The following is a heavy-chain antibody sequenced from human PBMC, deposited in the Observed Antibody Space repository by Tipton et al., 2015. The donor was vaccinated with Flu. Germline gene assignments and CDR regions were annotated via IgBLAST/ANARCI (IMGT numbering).Heavy chain of an antibody. CDR1: GGSFSGDY. V-gene: IGHV4-34*01. J-gene: IGHJ4*02. CDR3: ARLRAGYFDC. D-gene: IGHD5-12*01. CDR2: VNHSGST. Sequence: TLSLTCVVYGGSFSGDYCSWIRQPPGKGLEWIGEVNHSGSTNYNPSLKSRVTISVDTSKNQFSLKLDSVTAADTAVYYCARLRAGYFDCWGQGALLTVSS.